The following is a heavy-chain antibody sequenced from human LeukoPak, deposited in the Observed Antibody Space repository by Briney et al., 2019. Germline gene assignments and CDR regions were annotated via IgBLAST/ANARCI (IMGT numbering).Heavy chain of an antibody. J-gene: IGHJ6*03. CDR2: IYYSGST. V-gene: IGHV4-39*07. CDR3: ARDELRYCYYYMDV. CDR1: GGSISSSSYY. D-gene: IGHD1-26*01. Sequence: SETMSLTCTVSGGSISSSSYYWGWIRQPPGKGLEWIGSIYYSGSTYYNPSLKSRVAMSVDTSKNQFSLKLSSVTAADTAVYYCARDELRYCYYYMDVWGKGTTVTVSS.